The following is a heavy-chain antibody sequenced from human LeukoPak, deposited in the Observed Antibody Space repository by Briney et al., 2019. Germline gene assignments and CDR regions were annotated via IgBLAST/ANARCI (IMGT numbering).Heavy chain of an antibody. J-gene: IGHJ1*01. Sequence: ASVKVSCKASGYTFTGYYMHWVRQAPGQGLEWMGWINPNSGGTNYAQKFQGRVTMTRDTSISTAYMELSRLRSDDTAVYYCARDSHLYYDSSGYYPQRWGQGTLVTVSS. CDR1: GYTFTGYY. D-gene: IGHD3-22*01. CDR2: INPNSGGT. V-gene: IGHV1-2*02. CDR3: ARDSHLYYDSSGYYPQR.